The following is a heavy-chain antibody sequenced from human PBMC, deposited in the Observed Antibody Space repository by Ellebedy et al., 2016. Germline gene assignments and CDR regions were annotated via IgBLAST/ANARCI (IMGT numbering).Heavy chain of an antibody. D-gene: IGHD2-21*02. CDR1: GYTFTSYD. CDR3: ARDSGGDCYLGN. Sequence: ASVKVSCXASGYTFTSYDINWVRQATGQGLEWMGWMNPNSGNTGYAQKFQGRVTITADESTSTAYMDLSSLRSEDTAVYYCARDSGGDCYLGNWGQGTLVTVSS. CDR2: MNPNSGNT. V-gene: IGHV1-8*01. J-gene: IGHJ4*02.